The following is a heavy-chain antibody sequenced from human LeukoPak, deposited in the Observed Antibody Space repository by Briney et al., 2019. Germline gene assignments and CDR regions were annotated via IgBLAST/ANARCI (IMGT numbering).Heavy chain of an antibody. D-gene: IGHD6-13*01. CDR2: ISYDGSNK. V-gene: IGHV3-33*05. CDR1: GFTFSSYG. J-gene: IGHJ4*02. Sequence: PGGSLRLSCAASGFTFSSYGMHWVRQAPGKGLEWVAVISYDGSNKYYADSVKGRFTISRDNAKNSLYLQMNSLRAEDTAVYYCARDFEKMKGSSWYADYWGQGTLVTVSS. CDR3: ARDFEKMKGSSWYADY.